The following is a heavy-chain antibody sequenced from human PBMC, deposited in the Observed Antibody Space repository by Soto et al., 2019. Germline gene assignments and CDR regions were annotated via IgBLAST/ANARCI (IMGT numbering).Heavy chain of an antibody. CDR2: ISYDGSNK. CDR1: GFTFSSYG. CDR3: ARVKCSGGSCYSVFDY. D-gene: IGHD2-15*01. J-gene: IGHJ4*02. Sequence: SGGSLRLSCAASGFTFSSYGMHWVRQAPGKGLEWVAVISYDGSNKYYADSVKGRFTISRDNSKNSLYLQMNSLRAEDTAVYYCARVKCSGGSCYSVFDYWGQGTLVTVSS. V-gene: IGHV3-30*03.